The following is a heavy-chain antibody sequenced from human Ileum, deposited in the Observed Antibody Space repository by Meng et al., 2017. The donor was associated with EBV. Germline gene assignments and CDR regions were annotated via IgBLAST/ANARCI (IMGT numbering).Heavy chain of an antibody. D-gene: IGHD1-26*01. CDR3: ARVVEGATSWLNR. CDR2: ISAFNGNT. CDR1: GYTFTSYG. J-gene: IGHJ5*02. V-gene: IGHV1-18*01. Sequence: QVQLVQSAAEVKKPGASVKVSCKASGYTFTSYGINWVRQAPGQGLEWMGWISAFNGNTDYAQKFQGRVTMTTDTSTTTTYMELRSLRSDDTAVYYCARVVEGATSWLNRWGQGTLVTVSS.